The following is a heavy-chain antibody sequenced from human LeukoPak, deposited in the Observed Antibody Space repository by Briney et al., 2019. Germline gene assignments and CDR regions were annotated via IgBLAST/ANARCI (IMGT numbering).Heavy chain of an antibody. CDR2: ITSSGTYT. CDR3: ARVRYFDWLLR. D-gene: IGHD3-9*01. V-gene: IGHV3-21*04. Sequence: PGGSLRLSCADPGFTFSNYNMNWVRQAPGKAMEWVSSITSSGTYTFYADSVKGRFTISRGNAKNSLYLQMNSLRAEDTAVYYCARVRYFDWLLRWGQGTLVTVSS. J-gene: IGHJ5*02. CDR1: GFTFSNYN.